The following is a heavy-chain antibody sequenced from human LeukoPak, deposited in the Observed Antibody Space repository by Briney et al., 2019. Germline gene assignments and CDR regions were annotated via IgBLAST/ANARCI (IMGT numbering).Heavy chain of an antibody. CDR2: INHSGST. V-gene: IGHV4-34*01. Sequence: SETLSLTCTVSGGSISSYYWSWIRQPPGKGLEWIGEINHSGSTNYNPSLKSRVTISVDTSKNQFSLKLSSVTAADTAVYYCASLYCSSTSCYPDPWGQGTLVTVSS. D-gene: IGHD2-2*01. J-gene: IGHJ5*02. CDR3: ASLYCSSTSCYPDP. CDR1: GGSISSYY.